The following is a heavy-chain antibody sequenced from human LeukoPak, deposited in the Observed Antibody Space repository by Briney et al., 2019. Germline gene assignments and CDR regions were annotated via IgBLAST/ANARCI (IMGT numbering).Heavy chain of an antibody. CDR1: GGSFSGYY. CDR3: ARVRRIAAYYYYGMDV. CDR2: INHSGST. D-gene: IGHD6-6*01. V-gene: IGHV4-34*01. J-gene: IGHJ6*02. Sequence: PSETLSLTCAVYGGSFSGYYWSWIRQPPGKGLEWIGEINHSGSTNYNPSLKSRVTISVDTSKNQFSLKLSSVTAADTAVHYCARVRRIAAYYYYGMDVWGQGTTVTVSS.